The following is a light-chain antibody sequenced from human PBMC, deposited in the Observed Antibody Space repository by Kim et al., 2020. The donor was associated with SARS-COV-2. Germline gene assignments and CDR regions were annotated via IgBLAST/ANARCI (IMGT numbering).Light chain of an antibody. CDR1: QDISNY. V-gene: IGKV1-33*01. J-gene: IGKJ5*01. CDR3: KQYDNIPIN. Sequence: DIQMTQSPSSLSASVGDRVTITCQASQDISNYLNWYQQKPGKAPKLLIYDASNLETGVPSRFSGSGSGTDFTFTISSLQPEDIATYDCKQYDNIPINLGQGTRLEIK. CDR2: DAS.